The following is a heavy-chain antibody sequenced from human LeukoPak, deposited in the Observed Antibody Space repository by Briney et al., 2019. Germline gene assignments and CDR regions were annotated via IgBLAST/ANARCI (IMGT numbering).Heavy chain of an antibody. D-gene: IGHD4-23*01. Sequence: GSLRLSCAASGFTFSSYERNWVRQAPGKGLEWVSYISSGGKTIYYADSVKGRFTISRDNAKNSLYLHMNSLRAEDTAVYYCARDPGGYLDYWGQGTLVTVSS. CDR2: ISSGGKTI. J-gene: IGHJ4*02. CDR3: ARDPGGYLDY. CDR1: GFTFSSYE. V-gene: IGHV3-48*03.